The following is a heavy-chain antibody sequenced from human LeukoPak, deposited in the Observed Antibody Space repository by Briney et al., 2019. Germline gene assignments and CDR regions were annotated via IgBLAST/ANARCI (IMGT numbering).Heavy chain of an antibody. J-gene: IGHJ4*02. Sequence: GGSLRLSCAASGFTFSSYAMSWVRQTPGKGLEWVSAISGSGGSTYYADSVKGRFTISRDNSKNTLYLQMNSLRAEDTAVYYCAPLGCGGSCYRFDYWGQGTLVTVSS. V-gene: IGHV3-23*01. D-gene: IGHD2-15*01. CDR3: APLGCGGSCYRFDY. CDR2: ISGSGGST. CDR1: GFTFSSYA.